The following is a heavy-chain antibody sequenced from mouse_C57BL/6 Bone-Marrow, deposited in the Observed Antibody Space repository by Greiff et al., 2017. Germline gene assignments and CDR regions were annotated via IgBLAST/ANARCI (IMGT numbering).Heavy chain of an antibody. CDR3: ASGIYYYPRVDY. CDR1: GYTFTSYW. Sequence: QVQLQQPGAELVKPGASVKLSCKASGYTFTSYWITWVKQRPGQGLEWIGDIYPGSGSTNYNEKFKSKATLTVDTSSTTAYMQLSSLTSADAAVYYCASGIYYYPRVDYWGQGTRLTVSA. CDR2: IYPGSGST. D-gene: IGHD1-1*01. V-gene: IGHV1-55*01. J-gene: IGHJ2*03.